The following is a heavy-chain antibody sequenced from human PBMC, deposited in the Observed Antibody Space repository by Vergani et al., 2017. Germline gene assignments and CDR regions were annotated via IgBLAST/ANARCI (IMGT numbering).Heavy chain of an antibody. CDR1: GYTFTGYY. Sequence: QVQLVQSGAEVKKPGASVKVSCKASGYTFTGYYMHWVRQAPGQGLEWMGWINPNSGGTNYAQKLQGRVTMTRDTSISTAYMELSRLRSDDTAVYYWASLPWELLHYYGMDVWGQGTTVTVSS. CDR2: INPNSGGT. D-gene: IGHD1-26*01. CDR3: ASLPWELLHYYGMDV. J-gene: IGHJ6*02. V-gene: IGHV1-2*02.